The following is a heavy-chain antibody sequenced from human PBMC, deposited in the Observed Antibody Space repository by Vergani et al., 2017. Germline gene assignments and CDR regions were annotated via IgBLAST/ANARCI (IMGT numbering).Heavy chain of an antibody. D-gene: IGHD5-18*01. Sequence: EVQLVESGGGLVKPGGSLRLSCAASGFTFSSYSMNWVRQAPGRGLGWVSSISSSSSYIYYADSVKGRFTISRDNAKNSLYLQMSSLRAEDTAVYYCAGGGLTAGVDFDYGGQGTLVTVSS. CDR2: ISSSSSYI. J-gene: IGHJ4*02. CDR3: AGGGLTAGVDFDY. V-gene: IGHV3-21*01. CDR1: GFTFSSYS.